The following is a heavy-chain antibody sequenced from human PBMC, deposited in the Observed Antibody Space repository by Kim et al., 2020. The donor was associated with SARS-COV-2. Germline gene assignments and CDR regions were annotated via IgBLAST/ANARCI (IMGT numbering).Heavy chain of an antibody. D-gene: IGHD5-12*01. CDR1: GGSISSSSYY. CDR3: ARRVATIGGAFDY. Sequence: SETLSLTCTVSGGSISSSSYYWGWIRQPPGKGLEWIGSIYYSGSTYYNPSLKSRVTISVDTSKNQFSLKLSSVTAADTAVYYCARRVATIGGAFDYWGQGTLVTVSS. J-gene: IGHJ4*02. CDR2: IYYSGST. V-gene: IGHV4-39*01.